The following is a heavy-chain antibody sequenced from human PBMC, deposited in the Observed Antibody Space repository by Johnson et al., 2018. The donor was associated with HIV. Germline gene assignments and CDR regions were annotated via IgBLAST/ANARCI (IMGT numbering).Heavy chain of an antibody. CDR3: AKDGKTERRYSSSSVLNAFDI. CDR2: ISYDESNK. V-gene: IGHV3-30-3*01. D-gene: IGHD6-6*01. Sequence: MQLVESGGGVVQPGRSLRLSCAASGFTFSNYAMHWVRQAPGKGLDWVALISYDESNKYYADSVKGRFTISRDNAKNSLYLQMNSLRAEDTALYYCAKDGKTERRYSSSSVLNAFDIWGQGTMVTVSS. CDR1: GFTFSNYA. J-gene: IGHJ3*02.